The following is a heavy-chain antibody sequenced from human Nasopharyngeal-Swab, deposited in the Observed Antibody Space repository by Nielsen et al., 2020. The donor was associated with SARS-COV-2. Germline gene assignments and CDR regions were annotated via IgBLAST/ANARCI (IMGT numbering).Heavy chain of an antibody. CDR3: ARFGVFDAFDI. D-gene: IGHD5/OR15-5a*01. V-gene: IGHV4-31*02. J-gene: IGHJ3*02. Sequence: WIRRPPGEGLEWIGYINYSGSTYYNPSLKSRVTISVDTSKNEFSLKLTSVTAADTAVFYCARFGVFDAFDIWGQGTMITVSS. CDR2: INYSGST.